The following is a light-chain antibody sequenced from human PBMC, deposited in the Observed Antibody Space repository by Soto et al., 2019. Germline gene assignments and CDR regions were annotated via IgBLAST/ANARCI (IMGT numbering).Light chain of an antibody. Sequence: VLTQSPATLSLSPGERATLSCRASQSIGTYLAWYQQKPGQAPRLLIHDVFNRGPGVPSRFSGSGSGTDFALTISNLEPEDFAVYYCQQRSHWPLTFGGGTMVDIK. CDR3: QQRSHWPLT. CDR1: QSIGTY. J-gene: IGKJ4*01. CDR2: DVF. V-gene: IGKV3-11*01.